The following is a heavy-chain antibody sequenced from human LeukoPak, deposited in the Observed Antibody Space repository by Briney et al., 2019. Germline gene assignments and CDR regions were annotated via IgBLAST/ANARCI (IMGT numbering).Heavy chain of an antibody. CDR1: GGSISSSGYY. D-gene: IGHD6-19*01. V-gene: IGHV4-31*03. CDR2: IYYSGST. J-gene: IGHJ6*02. Sequence: SETLSLTCTVSGGSISSSGYYWTWIRQHPGKGLEWIGYIYYSGSTYYNPSLKSRVTISVDTSKNQFSLKLSSVTAADTAVYYCARAGVAVADNYGMDVWGQGTTVTVSS. CDR3: ARAGVAVADNYGMDV.